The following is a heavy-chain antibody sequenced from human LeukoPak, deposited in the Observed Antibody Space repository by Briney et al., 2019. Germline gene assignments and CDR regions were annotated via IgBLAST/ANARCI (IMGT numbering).Heavy chain of an antibody. CDR3: ARVDTVMAYYFDP. V-gene: IGHV3-53*04. J-gene: IGHJ5*02. CDR1: GFTVSTNC. Sequence: GGSLRLSCAASGFTVSTNCMTWVRQAPGKGLEWVSTIYSGGTTYYADSVMGRFTISRHNSRHTLYLQMNSLRAEDTAVYYCARVDTVMAYYFDPWGQGTLVTVSS. D-gene: IGHD5-18*01. CDR2: IYSGGTT.